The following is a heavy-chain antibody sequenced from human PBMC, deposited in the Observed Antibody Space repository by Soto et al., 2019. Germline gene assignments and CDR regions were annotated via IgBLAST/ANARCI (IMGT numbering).Heavy chain of an antibody. CDR3: AKGQGDLPYWIFGVVTQHYYYYGMDV. CDR1: GFTFSSYA. V-gene: IGHV3-23*01. Sequence: HPGGSLRLSCAASGFTFSSYAMSWVRQAPGKGLEWVSAISGSGGSTYYADSVKGRFTISRDNSKNTLYLQMNSLRAEDTAVYYCAKGQGDLPYWIFGVVTQHYYYYGMDVWGQGTTVTVSS. J-gene: IGHJ6*02. D-gene: IGHD3-3*01. CDR2: ISGSGGST.